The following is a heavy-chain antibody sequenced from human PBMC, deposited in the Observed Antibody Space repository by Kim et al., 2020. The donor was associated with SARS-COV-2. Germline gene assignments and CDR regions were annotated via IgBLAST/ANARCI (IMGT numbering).Heavy chain of an antibody. Sequence: GESLKISCKGSGYSFTSYWIGWVRQMPGKGLEWMGIIYPGDSDTRYSPSFQGQVTISADKSISTAYLQWSSLKASDTAMYYCARVERELGDFWSGYYSYYYYGMDVWGQGTTVTVSS. CDR2: IYPGDSDT. CDR1: GYSFTSYW. J-gene: IGHJ6*02. D-gene: IGHD3-3*01. CDR3: ARVERELGDFWSGYYSYYYYGMDV. V-gene: IGHV5-51*01.